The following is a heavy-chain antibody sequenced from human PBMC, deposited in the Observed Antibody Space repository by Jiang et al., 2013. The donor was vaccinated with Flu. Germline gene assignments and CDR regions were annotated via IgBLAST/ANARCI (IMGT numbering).Heavy chain of an antibody. Sequence: ESGAEVKKPGASVMVSCKASGYTFTSYFIHWVRQAPGQGLEWMGIINPNSGSTGYAQKFQGRVTMTRDTSTSTVYMELSSLTSEDTAMYYCARRGLEGHYYFDYWGQGALVTVSS. D-gene: IGHD6-19*01. CDR3: ARRGLEGHYYFDY. V-gene: IGHV1-46*01. CDR1: GYTFTSYF. CDR2: INPNSGST. J-gene: IGHJ4*02.